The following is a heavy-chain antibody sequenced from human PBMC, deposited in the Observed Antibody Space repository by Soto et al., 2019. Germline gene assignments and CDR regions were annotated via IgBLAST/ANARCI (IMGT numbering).Heavy chain of an antibody. Sequence: QVQLVDSGGGVVQPGRSLRLSCAASGLTLSRFAMHWVRQAPGKGLECVAVIGYDGRNKDYADSVKGRFTISRDNSKNTLYLQMHSLSPEDTAVYYCARDPVNYYGSWTYGMDVWGQGTTVTVSS. J-gene: IGHJ6*02. CDR2: IGYDGRNK. V-gene: IGHV3-30*04. CDR3: ARDPVNYYGSWTYGMDV. D-gene: IGHD3-10*01. CDR1: GLTLSRFA.